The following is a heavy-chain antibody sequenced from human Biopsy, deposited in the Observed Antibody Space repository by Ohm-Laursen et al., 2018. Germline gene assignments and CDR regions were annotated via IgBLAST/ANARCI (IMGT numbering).Heavy chain of an antibody. D-gene: IGHD3-10*01. CDR3: ARSMTAMVRRRSYYFDY. J-gene: IGHJ4*02. CDR1: RFTFSSYW. Sequence: SLRLSCTASRFTFSSYWMSWVRQAPGKGLEWVANIKQDGSETYFVDSVKGRFTISRDSAKSSLYLQMNSLRAEDTAVYYCARSMTAMVRRRSYYFDYWGQGTLVTVSS. CDR2: IKQDGSET. V-gene: IGHV3-7*01.